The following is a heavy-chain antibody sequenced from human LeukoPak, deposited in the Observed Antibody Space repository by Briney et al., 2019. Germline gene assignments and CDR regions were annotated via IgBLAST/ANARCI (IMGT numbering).Heavy chain of an antibody. V-gene: IGHV3-15*01. CDR1: GFTFTNAW. CDR3: AIRPGLWFGLY. CDR2: IKSKTEGGTT. Sequence: PGGSLRLSCAASGFTFTNAWMNWVRQTPGKGLEWVGRIKSKTEGGTTDYAAPVTGRFTISRDDSKNTLYLQMNSLKTEDTAVYYCAIRPGLWFGLYWGQGTLVTVSS. D-gene: IGHD3-10*01. J-gene: IGHJ4*02.